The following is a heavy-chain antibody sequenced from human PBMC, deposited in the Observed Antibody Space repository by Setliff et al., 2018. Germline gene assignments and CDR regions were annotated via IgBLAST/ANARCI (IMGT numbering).Heavy chain of an antibody. CDR1: GYTLTELS. J-gene: IGHJ4*02. CDR2: IIPIFGTA. D-gene: IGHD6-13*01. CDR3: ARVQQLGTFDY. V-gene: IGHV1-69*13. Sequence: SVKVSCKVSGYTLTELSMHWVRQAPGQGLEWMGGIIPIFGTANYAQKFQGRVTITADDSTSTAYLELSSLRSEDTAVYYCARVQQLGTFDYWGQGTLVTVSS.